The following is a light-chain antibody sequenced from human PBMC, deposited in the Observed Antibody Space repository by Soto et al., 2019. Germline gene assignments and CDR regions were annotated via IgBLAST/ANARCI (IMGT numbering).Light chain of an antibody. V-gene: IGLV2-23*02. J-gene: IGLJ1*01. Sequence: SALTQPASVAGSPGQSITISCIGLSSDVGSHSLVSWYQQHPGKAPKLMIYEVSKRSSGVSDRFSGSKSDYTASLTISGLQTEDEADYYCCSIAGSFHVFGTGTKVTVL. CDR1: SSDVGSHSL. CDR2: EVS. CDR3: CSIAGSFHV.